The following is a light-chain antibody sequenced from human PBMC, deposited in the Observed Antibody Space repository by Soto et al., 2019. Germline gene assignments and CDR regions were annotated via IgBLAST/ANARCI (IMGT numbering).Light chain of an antibody. CDR1: QALNTR. J-gene: IGKJ1*01. CDR2: GAS. CDR3: QQYGSSPPT. Sequence: IGFTLSPSTLSAFPVARVTLSCRASQALNTRLAWYQHKPGQGPRLLIYGASSRATGTPDRFSGSGSGTDFTLTINRLEPEDFALYYCQQYGSSPPTFGQGTKVDIK. V-gene: IGKV3-20*01.